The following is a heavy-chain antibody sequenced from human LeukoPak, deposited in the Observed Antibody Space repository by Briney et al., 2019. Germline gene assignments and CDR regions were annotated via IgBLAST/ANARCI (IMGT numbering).Heavy chain of an antibody. CDR2: INHSGST. CDR3: ARDYCGGDCFDY. J-gene: IGHJ4*02. V-gene: IGHV4-34*01. Sequence: SETLSLTCAVYGGSFSGYYWSWIRQPPGKGLEWIGEINHSGSTNYNPSLKCRVTISVDTSKNQFSLKLSSVTAADTAVYYCARDYCGGDCFDYWGQGTLVTVSS. CDR1: GGSFSGYY. D-gene: IGHD2-21*02.